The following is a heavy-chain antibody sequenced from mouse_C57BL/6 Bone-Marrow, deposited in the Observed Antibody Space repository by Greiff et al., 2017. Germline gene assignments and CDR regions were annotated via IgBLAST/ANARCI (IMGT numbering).Heavy chain of an antibody. Sequence: EVKLVESGGDLVKPGGSLKLSCAASGFTFSSYGMSWVRQTPDKRLEWVATISSGGSYTYYPDSVKGRFTISRYNAKNTLYLQMSSLKSEDTAMYYCARHRNFDYWGQGTTLTVSS. J-gene: IGHJ2*01. V-gene: IGHV5-6*01. CDR1: GFTFSSYG. CDR2: ISSGGSYT. CDR3: ARHRNFDY.